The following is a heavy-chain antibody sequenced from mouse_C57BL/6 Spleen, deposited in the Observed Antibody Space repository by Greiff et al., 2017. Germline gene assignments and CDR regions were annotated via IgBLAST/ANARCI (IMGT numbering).Heavy chain of an antibody. CDR1: GYTFTSYW. J-gene: IGHJ4*01. CDR3: ARSGTLRRDYYAMDY. D-gene: IGHD1-2*01. CDR2: INPSNGGT. Sequence: QVQLQQSGTELVKPGASVKLSCKASGYTFTSYWMHWVKQRPGQGLEWIGNINPSNGGTNYNEKFKSKATLTVDKSSSTAYMQLSSLTSEDSAVYYCARSGTLRRDYYAMDYWGQGTSVTVSS. V-gene: IGHV1-53*01.